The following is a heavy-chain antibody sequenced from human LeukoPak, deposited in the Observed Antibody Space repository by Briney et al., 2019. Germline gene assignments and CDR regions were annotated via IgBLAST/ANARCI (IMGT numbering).Heavy chain of an antibody. V-gene: IGHV3-7*03. J-gene: IGHJ4*02. CDR3: AKDRKPKSVAGTGSYFDY. D-gene: IGHD6-19*01. Sequence: PGGSLRLSCAAAGFTFSKTWMSWVRQAPGKGLAWVASINEDGSERRYADSVKGRVTISRDNAKNSLYLQMNSLRAEDTAVYYCAKDRKPKSVAGTGSYFDYWGQGTLVTVSS. CDR2: INEDGSER. CDR1: GFTFSKTW.